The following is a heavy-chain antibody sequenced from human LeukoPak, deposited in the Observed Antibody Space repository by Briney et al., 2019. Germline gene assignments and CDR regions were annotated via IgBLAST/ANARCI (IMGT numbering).Heavy chain of an antibody. CDR1: GGSMSSYY. CDR3: ARQYYYDGSYFDY. Sequence: PSETLSLTCTVSGGSMSSYYWSWIRQPAGKGLEWIGRIYPSGSTNYTPSLKRRVTMSVDTSKKQFSLKLSSVTAADTAVYYCARQYYYDGSYFDYWGQGTLVTVSS. V-gene: IGHV4-4*07. D-gene: IGHD3-22*01. CDR2: IYPSGST. J-gene: IGHJ4*02.